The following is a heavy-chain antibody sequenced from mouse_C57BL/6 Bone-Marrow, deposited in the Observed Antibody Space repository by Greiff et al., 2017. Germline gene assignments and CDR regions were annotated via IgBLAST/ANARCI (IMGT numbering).Heavy chain of an antibody. V-gene: IGHV1-50*01. CDR1: GYTFTSYW. D-gene: IGHD2-4*01. CDR2: IDPSDRYT. J-gene: IGHJ3*01. CDR3: LYYDYDWFAY. Sequence: VQLQQPGAELVKPGASVKLSCKASGYTFTSYWMQWVKQRPGQGLEWIGEIDPSDRYTNYHQKVKGKATLTVDTSSSTAYMQLSSLTSEDSAVYYCLYYDYDWFAYWGQGTLVTVSA.